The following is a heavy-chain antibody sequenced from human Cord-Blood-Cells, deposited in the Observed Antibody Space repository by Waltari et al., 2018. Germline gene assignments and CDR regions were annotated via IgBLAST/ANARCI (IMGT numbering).Heavy chain of an antibody. J-gene: IGHJ2*01. CDR2: ISYDGSNK. CDR3: AKEGWDGLGWYFDL. CDR1: GFPFSSYG. D-gene: IGHD1-26*01. V-gene: IGHV3-30*18. Sequence: QVQLVESGGGVVQPGRSLRLSCAASGFPFSSYGMHWVRQAPGKGLEWVAVISYDGSNKYYADSVKGRFTISRDNSKNTLYLQMNSLRAEDTAVYYCAKEGWDGLGWYFDLWGRGTLVTVSS.